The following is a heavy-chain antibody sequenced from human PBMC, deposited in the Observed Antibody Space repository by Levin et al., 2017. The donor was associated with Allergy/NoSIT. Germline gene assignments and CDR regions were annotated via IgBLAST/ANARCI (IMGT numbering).Heavy chain of an antibody. J-gene: IGHJ4*02. CDR3: AKGRVYGDYNFDY. V-gene: IGHV3-23*01. CDR2: ISGSGGST. Sequence: GASVKVSCAASGFTFSSYAMSWVRQAPGKGLEWVSGISGSGGSTYYADSVKGRFTISRDNSKNTLYLQMNSLRAEDTAVYYCAKGRVYGDYNFDYWGQGTLVTVSS. D-gene: IGHD4-17*01. CDR1: GFTFSSYA.